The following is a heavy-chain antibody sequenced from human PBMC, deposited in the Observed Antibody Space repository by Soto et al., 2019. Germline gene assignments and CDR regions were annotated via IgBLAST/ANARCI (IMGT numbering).Heavy chain of an antibody. CDR2: FDPEDGET. CDR3: ATPPFPRAGAYYGMDV. D-gene: IGHD2-21*01. V-gene: IGHV1-24*01. CDR1: GYTLTELS. J-gene: IGHJ6*02. Sequence: QVQLVQSGAEVKKPGASVKVSCKVSGYTLTELSMHWVRQAPGKGLEWMGGFDPEDGETIYAQKFQGRVTMTEATSTDTAYMELSSLRSEDTAVYYCATPPFPRAGAYYGMDVWGQGTTVTVSS.